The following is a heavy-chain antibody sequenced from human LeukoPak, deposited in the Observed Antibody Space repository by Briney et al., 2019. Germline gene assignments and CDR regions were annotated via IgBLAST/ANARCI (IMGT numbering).Heavy chain of an antibody. CDR1: GFTFSSYA. Sequence: GSLRLSCAASGFTFSSYAMHWVRQAPGKGLEWVAVISYDGSNKYYADSVKGRFTISRDNSKNTLYLQMNSLRAEDTAVYYCARGGYYDSSAGAYWGQGTLVTVSS. CDR3: ARGGYYDSSAGAY. J-gene: IGHJ4*02. CDR2: ISYDGSNK. D-gene: IGHD3-22*01. V-gene: IGHV3-30-3*01.